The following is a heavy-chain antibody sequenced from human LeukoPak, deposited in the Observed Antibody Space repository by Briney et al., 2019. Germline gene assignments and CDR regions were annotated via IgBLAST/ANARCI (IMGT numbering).Heavy chain of an antibody. CDR1: GFTFSSDS. J-gene: IGHJ4*02. CDR2: ISRSSSYI. CDR3: SRDNDYRNLHFDY. V-gene: IGHV3-21*01. D-gene: IGHD4-11*01. Sequence: PGGSLRLSCAASGFTFSSDSTNWVRAAPGEGLEWGSSISRSSSYIYYADSVKGGFTISRDHAKNSLYLHMNSLRAERRAGYYGSRDNDYRNLHFDYWGQGTMVTVSS.